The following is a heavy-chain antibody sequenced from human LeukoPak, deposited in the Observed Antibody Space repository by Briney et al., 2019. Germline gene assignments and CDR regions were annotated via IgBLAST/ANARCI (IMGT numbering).Heavy chain of an antibody. CDR2: IYYGGST. V-gene: IGHV4-39*01. CDR3: ARALGYCSGGSCTRGYNWFDP. Sequence: TSSETLSLTCTVSGGSISSSDYYWGWIRQPPGKGLEWIGSIYYGGSTYYNPSLKSRVTISVDTSMNQFSLKLSFVTTADTAVYYCARALGYCSGGSCTRGYNWFDPWGQGTLVTVPS. CDR1: GGSISSSDYY. D-gene: IGHD2-15*01. J-gene: IGHJ5*02.